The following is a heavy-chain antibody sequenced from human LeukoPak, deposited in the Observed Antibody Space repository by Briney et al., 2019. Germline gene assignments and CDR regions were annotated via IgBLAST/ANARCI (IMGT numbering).Heavy chain of an antibody. J-gene: IGHJ4*02. V-gene: IGHV1-8*01. CDR2: MSPNSGDT. CDR3: ARGPPNWGYDY. Sequence: GALVKVSCKASGYTFTSYDFNWVRQATGQRPEWMGWMSPNSGDTGYAQKFQDGVTMTRNTSISTAYMELSSLRSDDTAVYYCARGPPNWGYDYWGPGTLVTVSS. D-gene: IGHD7-27*01. CDR1: GYTFTSYD.